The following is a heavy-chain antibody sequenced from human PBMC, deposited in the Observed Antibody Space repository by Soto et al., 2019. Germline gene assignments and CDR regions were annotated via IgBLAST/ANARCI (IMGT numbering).Heavy chain of an antibody. CDR2: ISGSGGST. CDR1: GLTFSSYA. V-gene: IGHV3-23*01. D-gene: IGHD6-19*01. CDR3: AGRIAVAGTLAY. Sequence: LRLSCAASGLTFSSYAMSWVRQAPGKGLEWVSAISGSGGSTFYADSAKGRFTISRDNSKNTLFLQMNSLRVEDTAVYYCAGRIAVAGTLAYWGQGTLVTVSS. J-gene: IGHJ4*02.